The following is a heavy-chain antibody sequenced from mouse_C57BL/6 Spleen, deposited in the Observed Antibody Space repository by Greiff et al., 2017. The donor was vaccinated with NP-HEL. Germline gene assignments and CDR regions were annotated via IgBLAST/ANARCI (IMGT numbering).Heavy chain of an antibody. D-gene: IGHD3-2*02. J-gene: IGHJ4*01. CDR1: GYTFTSYW. V-gene: IGHV1-59*01. Sequence: QVQLQQPGAELVRPGTSVKLSCKASGYTFTSYWMHWVKQRPGQGLEWIGVIDPSDSYTNYNQKFKGKATLTVDTSSSTAYMQLSSLTSEDSAVYDCARGRTFRDYAMDYWGQGTSVTVSS. CDR2: IDPSDSYT. CDR3: ARGRTFRDYAMDY.